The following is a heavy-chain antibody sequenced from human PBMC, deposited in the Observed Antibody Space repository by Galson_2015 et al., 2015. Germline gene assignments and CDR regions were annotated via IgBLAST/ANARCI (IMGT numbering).Heavy chain of an antibody. V-gene: IGHV3-48*03. Sequence: SLRLSCAVSGFTFSSYEFNWVRQAPGKGLEWVSYISSSATTIYYAGSVKGRFTTSRDNAKNSLHLQMDNLRVEDTAVYYCVRSPYISSWFGLFEHWGQGTLVTVSS. CDR1: GFTFSSYE. CDR2: ISSSATTI. J-gene: IGHJ1*01. CDR3: VRSPYISSWFGLFEH. D-gene: IGHD6-13*01.